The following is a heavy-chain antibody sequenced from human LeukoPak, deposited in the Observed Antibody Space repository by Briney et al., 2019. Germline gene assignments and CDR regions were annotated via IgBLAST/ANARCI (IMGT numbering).Heavy chain of an antibody. Sequence: GESLRISCKGSGYSFTTYWIGWVRQMPGKGLEWMGIIYPADSDTQYSQSYQGQVTISADKYTNTAYLQWNSLQASDTGIYYYATRGRYTFIVYWGQGTQVTVSS. V-gene: IGHV5-51*01. CDR1: GYSFTTYW. CDR3: ATRGRYTFIVY. D-gene: IGHD5-18*01. CDR2: IYPADSDT. J-gene: IGHJ4*02.